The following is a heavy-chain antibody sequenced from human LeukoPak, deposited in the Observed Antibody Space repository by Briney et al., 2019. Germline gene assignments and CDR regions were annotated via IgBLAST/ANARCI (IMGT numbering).Heavy chain of an antibody. D-gene: IGHD3-9*01. Sequence: SETLSLTCTVSGGSISSYYWSWIRQPPGKGLEWIGYIYYSGSTNYNPSLKSRVTISVDTSKNQFSLKLSSVTAADTAVYYCARERTDYDILTGYPAGDYYYYMDVWGKGTTVTVSS. CDR2: IYYSGST. J-gene: IGHJ6*03. CDR3: ARERTDYDILTGYPAGDYYYYMDV. V-gene: IGHV4-59*12. CDR1: GGSISSYY.